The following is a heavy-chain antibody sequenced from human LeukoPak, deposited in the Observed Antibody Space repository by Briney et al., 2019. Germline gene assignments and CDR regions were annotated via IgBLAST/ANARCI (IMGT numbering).Heavy chain of an antibody. D-gene: IGHD3-9*01. V-gene: IGHV3-23*01. Sequence: GGSLRLSCAASGFTFSSYAMSWVRQAPGKGLEWVSAISGSGGSTYYADSVKGRFTISRDNSKNTLYLQMNSLRAEDTAVYYCAKVSYYDILTEPHYFDYWGQGTLVTVSS. J-gene: IGHJ4*02. CDR2: ISGSGGST. CDR3: AKVSYYDILTEPHYFDY. CDR1: GFTFSSYA.